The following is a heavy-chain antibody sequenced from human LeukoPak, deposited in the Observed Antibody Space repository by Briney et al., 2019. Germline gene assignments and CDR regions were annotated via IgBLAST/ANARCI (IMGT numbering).Heavy chain of an antibody. D-gene: IGHD1-26*01. CDR2: IYSGGST. V-gene: IGHV3-66*01. CDR1: XXTVSSXY. J-gene: IGHJ4*02. CDR3: AREYSGSYSGYYFDY. Sequence: SLRLSCXXXXXTVSSXYMSWVRQAPGKGLEWVSVIYSGGSTYYADSVKGRFTISRDNSKNTLYLQMNSLRAEDTAVYYCAREYSGSYSGYYFDYWGQGTLVTVSS.